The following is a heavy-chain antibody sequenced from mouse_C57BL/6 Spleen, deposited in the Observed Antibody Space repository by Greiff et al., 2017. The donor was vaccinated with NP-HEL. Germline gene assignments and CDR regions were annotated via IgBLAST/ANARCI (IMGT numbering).Heavy chain of an antibody. CDR2: INPGSGGT. CDR1: GYAFTNYL. CDR3: ARKGGIYFSMDY. J-gene: IGHJ4*01. Sequence: QVQLKQSGAELVRPGTSVKVSCKASGYAFTNYLIEWVKQRPGQGLEWIGVINPGSGGTNYNEKFKGKATLTADKSSSTAYMQLSSLTSEDSAVYFCARKGGIYFSMDYWGQRTSVTVSS. V-gene: IGHV1-54*01.